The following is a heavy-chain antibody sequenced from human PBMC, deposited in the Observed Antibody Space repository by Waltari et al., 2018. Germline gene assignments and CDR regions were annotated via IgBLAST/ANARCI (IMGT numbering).Heavy chain of an antibody. CDR3: ASSHVLLWFRELFTSGMDV. Sequence: QVQLVQSGAEVKKPGSSVKVSCKASGGTFSSYAISWVRQAPGQGLEWMGGIIPIFGTANYAQKFQGRVTITADESTSTAYMELSSLRSEDTAVYYCASSHVLLWFRELFTSGMDVWGQGTTVTVSS. V-gene: IGHV1-69*13. CDR2: IIPIFGTA. D-gene: IGHD3-10*01. J-gene: IGHJ6*02. CDR1: GGTFSSYA.